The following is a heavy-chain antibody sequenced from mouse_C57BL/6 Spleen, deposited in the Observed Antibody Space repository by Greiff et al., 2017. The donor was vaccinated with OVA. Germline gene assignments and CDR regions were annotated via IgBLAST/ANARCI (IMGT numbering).Heavy chain of an antibody. D-gene: IGHD2-3*01. V-gene: IGHV1-72*01. Sequence: QVQLQQPGAELVMPGASVKLSCKASGYTFTSYWMHWVKQRPGRGLEWIGRIDPNSGGTKYNEKFKSKATLTVDKPSSTAYMQLSSLTSDDSAVYYCARRDGYYEEAWFAYWGQGTLVTVSA. CDR1: GYTFTSYW. CDR2: IDPNSGGT. J-gene: IGHJ3*01. CDR3: ARRDGYYEEAWFAY.